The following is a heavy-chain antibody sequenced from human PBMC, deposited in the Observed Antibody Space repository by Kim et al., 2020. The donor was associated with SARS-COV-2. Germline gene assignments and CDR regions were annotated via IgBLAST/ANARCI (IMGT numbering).Heavy chain of an antibody. Sequence: ASVKVSCKASGYTFTSYAMHWVRQAPGQRLEWMGWINAGNGNTKYSQKFQGRVTITRDTSASTAYMELSSLRSEDTAVYYCARDLIGFGSGWSPAPTWVYYFDYWGQGTLVTVSS. J-gene: IGHJ4*02. D-gene: IGHD6-19*01. CDR1: GYTFTSYA. CDR2: INAGNGNT. CDR3: ARDLIGFGSGWSPAPTWVYYFDY. V-gene: IGHV1-3*01.